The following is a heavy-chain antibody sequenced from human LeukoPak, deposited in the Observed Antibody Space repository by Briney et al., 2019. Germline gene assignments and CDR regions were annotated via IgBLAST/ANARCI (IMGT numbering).Heavy chain of an antibody. D-gene: IGHD5-18*01. V-gene: IGHV3-23*01. CDR2: ISGSGDGT. CDR3: TTHRGYSYGYPDDY. Sequence: PGGSLRLSCVASGFTLRSYVMNWVRQTPGKGLEWVSSISGSGDGTFYADSVKGRFSISRDNSKNTLYLQMNSLRGEDTAVYYCTTHRGYSYGYPDDYWGQGTLVTVSS. J-gene: IGHJ4*02. CDR1: GFTLRSYV.